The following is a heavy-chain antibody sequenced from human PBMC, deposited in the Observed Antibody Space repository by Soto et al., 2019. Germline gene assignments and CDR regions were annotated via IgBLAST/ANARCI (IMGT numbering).Heavy chain of an antibody. CDR1: GFTFSSYG. Sequence: QVQLVESGGGVVQPGRSLRLSCAASGFTFSSYGMHWVRQAPGKGLEWVAVISYDGSNKYYADSVKGRFTISRDNSKNTLYLQMNSLRAEDTAVYYCAKDMFSPPTVTTDYWGQGTLVTVSS. V-gene: IGHV3-30*18. J-gene: IGHJ4*02. D-gene: IGHD4-17*01. CDR2: ISYDGSNK. CDR3: AKDMFSPPTVTTDY.